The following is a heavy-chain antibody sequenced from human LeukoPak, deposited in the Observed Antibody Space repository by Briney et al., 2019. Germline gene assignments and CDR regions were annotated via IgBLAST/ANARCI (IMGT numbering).Heavy chain of an antibody. J-gene: IGHJ4*02. Sequence: PGGSLRLSCAASGFTFSRHNMNWVRQAPGKGLEWVSTISDSSVYIYYADSVKGRFTISRDNAKNSLFLQMNSLRAEDTAVYYCARGNSRDYNNPFDYWGQGSLVTVSS. CDR1: GFTFSRHN. CDR2: ISDSSVYI. D-gene: IGHD4-11*01. CDR3: ARGNSRDYNNPFDY. V-gene: IGHV3-21*04.